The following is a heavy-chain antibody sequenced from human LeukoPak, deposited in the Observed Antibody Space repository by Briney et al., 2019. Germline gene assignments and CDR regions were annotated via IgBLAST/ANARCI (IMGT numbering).Heavy chain of an antibody. J-gene: IGHJ4*02. V-gene: IGHV3-21*01. CDR3: ARDMGIRALDY. Sequence: GGSLRLSCAASGFTLRSYSMNWVRQAPGKGLEWVSSISDSDNSMYYANSVKGRFTISRDNTKNSLYLQMNSLRAEDTAVYYCARDMGIRALDYWGQGTLVTVSS. CDR1: GFTLRSYS. CDR2: ISDSDNSM. D-gene: IGHD5-18*01.